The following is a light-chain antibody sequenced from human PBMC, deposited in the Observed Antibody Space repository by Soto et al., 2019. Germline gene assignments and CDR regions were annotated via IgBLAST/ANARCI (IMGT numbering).Light chain of an antibody. J-gene: IGKJ4*01. CDR1: QSISSN. Sequence: EIVLTQSPATLSVSPWESAALSCRASQSISSNLAWYQQKPGQPPRLLISGASTRATGIPARFSGSGSGTEFTLTISSLQSEDLAVYHCQQYHDWPLTFGGGTKVDIK. CDR3: QQYHDWPLT. V-gene: IGKV3-15*01. CDR2: GAS.